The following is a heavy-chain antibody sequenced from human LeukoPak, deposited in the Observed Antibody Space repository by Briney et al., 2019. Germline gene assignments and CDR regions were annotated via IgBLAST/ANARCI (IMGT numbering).Heavy chain of an antibody. D-gene: IGHD3-9*01. CDR1: GYTFTSYG. V-gene: IGHV1-18*01. Sequence: GASVKVSCKASGYTFTSYGISWVRQAPGQGLEWMGWINTYSGNTNYAQKLQGRVTMTRDTSTSTVYMELSSLRSEDTAVYYCARGPNYDILTGYSPFDYWGQGTLVTVSS. J-gene: IGHJ4*02. CDR3: ARGPNYDILTGYSPFDY. CDR2: INTYSGNT.